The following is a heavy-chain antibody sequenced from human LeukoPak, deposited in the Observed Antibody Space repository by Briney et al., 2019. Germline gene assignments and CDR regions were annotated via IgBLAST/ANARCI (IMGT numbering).Heavy chain of an antibody. CDR1: GGSVSSGNYY. V-gene: IGHV4-61*01. CDR2: IYYSGST. D-gene: IGHD3-10*01. CDR3: TRAPITMVRGVIYFNAFDI. Sequence: SETLSLTCTVSGGSVSSGNYYWSWIRQPPGKGLGWIGYIYYSGSTNYNPSLKSRVTISVDTSKNQFSLKLSSVTAADTAVYYCTRAPITMVRGVIYFNAFDIWGQGTMVTVSS. J-gene: IGHJ3*02.